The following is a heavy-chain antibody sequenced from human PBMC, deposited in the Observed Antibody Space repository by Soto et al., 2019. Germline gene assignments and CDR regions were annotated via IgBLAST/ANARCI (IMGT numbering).Heavy chain of an antibody. CDR2: IYYSGST. D-gene: IGHD6-6*01. Sequence: SETLSLTCTVSGGSISSYYWSWIRQPPGKGLEWIGYIYYSGSTNYNPSLKSRVTISVDTSKNQFSLRLSSVTAADTAVYYWAGGGSSSEPNSYYYYMDVWGKGTTVTVSS. CDR3: AGGGSSSEPNSYYYYMDV. J-gene: IGHJ6*03. CDR1: GGSISSYY. V-gene: IGHV4-59*01.